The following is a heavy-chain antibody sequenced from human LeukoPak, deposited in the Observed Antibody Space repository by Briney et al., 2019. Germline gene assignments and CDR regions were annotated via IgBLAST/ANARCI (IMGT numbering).Heavy chain of an antibody. CDR1: GFTFSSYG. J-gene: IGHJ5*02. CDR2: ISYDGSNK. V-gene: IGHV3-30*03. CDR3: SRNPEREYWFDP. Sequence: GRSLRLSCAASGFTFSSYGMHWVRQAPGKGLEWVAVISYDGSNKYYADSVKGRFTISRDNSRKTLYLQINSLRAEDTAVYFCSRNPEREYWFDPWGQGTLVTVSS.